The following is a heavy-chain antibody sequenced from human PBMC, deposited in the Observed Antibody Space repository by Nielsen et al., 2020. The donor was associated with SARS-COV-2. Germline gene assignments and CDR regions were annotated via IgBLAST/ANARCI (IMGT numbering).Heavy chain of an antibody. CDR3: ASELVPGYYGMDV. J-gene: IGHJ6*02. CDR2: ISYDGSNK. D-gene: IGHD6-13*01. V-gene: IGHV3-33*05. Sequence: VRQAPGKGLEWVAVISYDGSNKYYADSVKGRFTISRDNSKNTLYLQMNSLRAEDTAVYYCASELVPGYYGMDVWGQGTTVTVSS.